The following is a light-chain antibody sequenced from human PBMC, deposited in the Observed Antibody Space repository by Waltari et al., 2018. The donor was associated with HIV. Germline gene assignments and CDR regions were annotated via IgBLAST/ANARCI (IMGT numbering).Light chain of an antibody. CDR2: EVF. CDR3: ASYSGRNTLV. Sequence: QSALTQPPSASGSPGQSVTISCTGNASDVGAYNYVSWYQQHPGKPPKLLIYEVFTRPSGVPDRFSGSKSGNTASLTVSGLQAEDEANYYCASYSGRNTLVFGGGTKLTVL. J-gene: IGLJ2*01. V-gene: IGLV2-8*01. CDR1: ASDVGAYNY.